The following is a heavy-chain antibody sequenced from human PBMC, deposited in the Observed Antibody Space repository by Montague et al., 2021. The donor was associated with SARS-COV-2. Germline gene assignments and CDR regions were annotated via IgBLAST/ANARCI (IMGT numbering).Heavy chain of an antibody. J-gene: IGHJ4*02. Sequence: SETLSLTRTVSGGSLNTYFWSWIRQPPGKGLEWIGWISDSGTAKYNPSLQSRVTISVDTARNQFSLKLLSVTAADTACYYCARVDSSGPGDYWGQGILVSVSS. V-gene: IGHV4-59*12. D-gene: IGHD6-19*01. CDR2: ISDSGTA. CDR3: ARVDSSGPGDY. CDR1: GGSLNTYF.